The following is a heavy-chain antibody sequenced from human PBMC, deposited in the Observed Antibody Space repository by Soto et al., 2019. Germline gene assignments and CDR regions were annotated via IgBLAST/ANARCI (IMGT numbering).Heavy chain of an antibody. CDR3: ARYRNRPIYGMDV. Sequence: QVQLVQSGAEVKKPGASVKVSCKASGYTFTGYYMHWVRQAPGQGLEWMGWINPNSGGTTYAQKVQGWVTMTRYTSSSTAYMELIRLRSDDTAVYYCARYRNRPIYGMDVWGQGTTVTVSS. V-gene: IGHV1-2*04. J-gene: IGHJ6*02. CDR1: GYTFTGYY. CDR2: INPNSGGT. D-gene: IGHD3-16*02.